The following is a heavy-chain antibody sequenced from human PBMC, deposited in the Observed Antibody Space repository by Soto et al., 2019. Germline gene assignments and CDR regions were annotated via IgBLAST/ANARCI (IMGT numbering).Heavy chain of an antibody. D-gene: IGHD3-10*01. J-gene: IGHJ6*02. CDR1: GFTFGDYA. CDR2: FKWNSGDV. V-gene: IGHV3-9*01. CDR3: AKDRSSGSPYYGMDF. Sequence: GGSLRLSCAASGFTFGDYAMHWVRQVPGKGLEWVSGFKWNSGDVGYADSVKGRFTISRDNARNSLYLQMNSLRPEDTAVYYCAKDRSSGSPYYGMDFWGQGTMVTVSS.